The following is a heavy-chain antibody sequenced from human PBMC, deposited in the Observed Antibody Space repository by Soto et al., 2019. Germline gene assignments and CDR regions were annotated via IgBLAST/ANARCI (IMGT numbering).Heavy chain of an antibody. Sequence: QLQLQESGPGLVKPSETLSLICTVSGGSISNSGYFWGWIRQSPGEGLVWLGTIYYTGNAYYNPSLKSRATISIDTSKTQFSLSLTSVTAADTAKYYCARLVAQQLVPPSTFDVWGQGTTVIVS. V-gene: IGHV4-39*01. CDR3: ARLVAQQLVPPSTFDV. J-gene: IGHJ6*02. D-gene: IGHD6-6*01. CDR2: IYYTGNA. CDR1: GGSISNSGYF.